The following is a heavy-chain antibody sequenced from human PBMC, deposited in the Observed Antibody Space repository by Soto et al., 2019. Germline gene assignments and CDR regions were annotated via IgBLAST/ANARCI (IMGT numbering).Heavy chain of an antibody. CDR3: ARDYDSSGYFLHYFDY. CDR2: IKEDGSEK. Sequence: GSLRLSCAASGFTFSSYSMSWVRQAPGKGLEWVANIKEDGSEKYSVDSVKGRFIISRDNAKNSMFLQMNNLRAEDTAVYYCARDYDSSGYFLHYFDYWGQGTRVTVSS. CDR1: GFTFSSYS. V-gene: IGHV3-7*03. D-gene: IGHD3-22*01. J-gene: IGHJ4*02.